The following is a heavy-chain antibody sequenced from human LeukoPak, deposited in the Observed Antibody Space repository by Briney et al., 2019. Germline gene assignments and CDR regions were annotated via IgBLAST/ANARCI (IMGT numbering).Heavy chain of an antibody. CDR1: GFTFSSHW. CDR2: IKQDGSEK. CDR3: AKEAYPIGPFDY. D-gene: IGHD3-10*01. J-gene: IGHJ4*02. V-gene: IGHV3-7*03. Sequence: GGSLRLSCAASGFTFSSHWMSWVRQAPGKGLEGVANIKQDGSEKYYVDSVKGRFTISRDNAKNSLYLQMNSLRAEDMALYYCAKEAYPIGPFDYWGQGTLVTVSS.